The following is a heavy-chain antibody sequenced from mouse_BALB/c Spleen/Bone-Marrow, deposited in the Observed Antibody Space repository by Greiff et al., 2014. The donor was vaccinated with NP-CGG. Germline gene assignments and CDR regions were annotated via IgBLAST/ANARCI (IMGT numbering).Heavy chain of an antibody. J-gene: IGHJ3*01. Sequence: DLVKPGASVKLSCKASGYTFTSYWINWIKQRPGQVLEWIGRIAPGSGSTYYNEMFKGKATLTVDTSSSTAYIQLSSPSSEDSAVYFCARGDDYDPFAYWGQGTLVTVSA. CDR2: IAPGSGST. CDR1: GYTFTSYW. CDR3: ARGDDYDPFAY. V-gene: IGHV1S41*01. D-gene: IGHD2-4*01.